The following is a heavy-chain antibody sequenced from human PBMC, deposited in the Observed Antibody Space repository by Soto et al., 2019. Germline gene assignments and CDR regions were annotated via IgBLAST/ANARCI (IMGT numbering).Heavy chain of an antibody. CDR3: ARDNLGDYLTNYYYSYGMDV. Sequence: GGSLRLSCAASGFTFSSYAMHWVRQAPGKGLEWVAVISYDGSNKYYADSVKGRFTISSDNSKNTLYLQMNSLRAEDTAVYYCARDNLGDYLTNYYYSYGMDVWGQGTTVTVSS. CDR2: ISYDGSNK. D-gene: IGHD4-17*01. J-gene: IGHJ6*02. CDR1: GFTFSSYA. V-gene: IGHV3-30-3*01.